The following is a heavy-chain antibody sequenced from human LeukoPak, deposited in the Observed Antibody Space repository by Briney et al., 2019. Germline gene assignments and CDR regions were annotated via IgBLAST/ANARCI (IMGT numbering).Heavy chain of an antibody. D-gene: IGHD1-26*01. CDR2: ISHSGNT. V-gene: IGHV4-30-2*01. CDR1: GDSISSGGYS. J-gene: IGHJ5*02. CDR3: ARGGEIIVGATHFDP. Sequence: SETLSLTCAVSGDSISSGGYSWSWIRQAPGKGLEWIGDISHSGNTYYNPSLKSRVTISLDRSKNQFSLNLNSVTAADTAVYYCARGGEIIVGATHFDPWGQGTLVTVSS.